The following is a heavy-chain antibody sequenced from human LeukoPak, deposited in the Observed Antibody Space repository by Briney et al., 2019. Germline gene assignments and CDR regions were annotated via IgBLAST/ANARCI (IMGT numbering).Heavy chain of an antibody. V-gene: IGHV3-9*01. D-gene: IGHD3-10*01. Sequence: GRSLRLSCAASGFTFDDYAMHWVRQAPGKSLEWVSGISWNSGSIGYADSVKGRFTISRDNAKNSLYLQMNSLRAEDTALYYCAKEGIQEVLWFGESQGVAYGMDVWGQGTTVTVSS. CDR3: AKEGIQEVLWFGESQGVAYGMDV. CDR2: ISWNSGSI. J-gene: IGHJ6*02. CDR1: GFTFDDYA.